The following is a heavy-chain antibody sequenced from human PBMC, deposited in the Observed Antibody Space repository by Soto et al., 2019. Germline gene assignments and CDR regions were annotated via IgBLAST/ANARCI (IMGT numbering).Heavy chain of an antibody. D-gene: IGHD5-18*01. CDR1: GETLSSCA. V-gene: IGHV1-69*06. Sequence: SAVKVTGKDSGETLSSCAIRSLLQGPGEGLEWMGGIIPIFGTANYAQKFQGRVTITADKSTSTAYMELSSLRSEDTAVYYCARDPDTDRYYYYGMDVWGQGTTVTVSS. J-gene: IGHJ6*02. CDR3: ARDPDTDRYYYYGMDV. CDR2: IIPIFGTA.